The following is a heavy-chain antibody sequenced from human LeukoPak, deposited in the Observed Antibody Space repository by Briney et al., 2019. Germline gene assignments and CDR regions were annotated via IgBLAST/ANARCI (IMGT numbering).Heavy chain of an antibody. CDR2: INHSGST. V-gene: IGHV4-34*01. Sequence: PSETLSLTCAVYGGSFSGYYWSWIRQPPGKGLEWIGEINHSGSTNYNPSLKSRVTISVDTSKNQFSLKLSSVTAADTAVYYCASFGRGLRWYRNAFDIWGQGTVVTVSS. CDR1: GGSFSGYY. J-gene: IGHJ3*02. D-gene: IGHD4-23*01. CDR3: ASFGRGLRWYRNAFDI.